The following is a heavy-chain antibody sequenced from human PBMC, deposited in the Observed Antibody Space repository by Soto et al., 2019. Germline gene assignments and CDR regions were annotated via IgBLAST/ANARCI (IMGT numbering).Heavy chain of an antibody. J-gene: IGHJ3*02. CDR3: AGGLGADIVVVEFGMEAFDI. CDR2: INPSGGST. Sequence: QVQLVQSGAEVKKPGASVKVSCKASGYTFTSYYMHWVRQAPGQGLEWMGIINPSGGSTSYAQKFQGRVTMTRDTSTSTVYMELSSLRSEDTAVYYCAGGLGADIVVVEFGMEAFDIWGQGTMVTVSS. CDR1: GYTFTSYY. V-gene: IGHV1-46*03. D-gene: IGHD2-15*01.